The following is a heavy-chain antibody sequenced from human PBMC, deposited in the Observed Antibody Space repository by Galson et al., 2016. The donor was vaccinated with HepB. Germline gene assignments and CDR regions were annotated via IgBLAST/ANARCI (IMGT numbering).Heavy chain of an antibody. V-gene: IGHV1-18*01. Sequence: SCKASGYVFRSYGISWVRQAPGQGLEWMGWISTYNGNTNYAQTFQGRVTLTTDTSTSAAYMELRSLRSDDTAVYYCARAEELCSGYSCYYNGFDPWGQGTLVTVSS. CDR1: GYVFRSYG. D-gene: IGHD5-12*01. J-gene: IGHJ5*02. CDR3: ARAEELCSGYSCYYNGFDP. CDR2: ISTYNGNT.